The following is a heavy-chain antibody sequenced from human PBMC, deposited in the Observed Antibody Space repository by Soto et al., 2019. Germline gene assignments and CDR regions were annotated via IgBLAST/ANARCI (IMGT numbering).Heavy chain of an antibody. D-gene: IGHD6-13*01. Sequence: ASVKVSCKASGVSFTSNYMYWVQQSTGQGLEWMGIINPSGGSTSYAQKFQGRVTMTRDTSTSTVYMELSSLRSEDTAVCYCARVSDSSSWTYNWFDPWGQGTLVTVSS. CDR2: INPSGGST. V-gene: IGHV1-46*03. CDR1: GVSFTSNY. J-gene: IGHJ5*02. CDR3: ARVSDSSSWTYNWFDP.